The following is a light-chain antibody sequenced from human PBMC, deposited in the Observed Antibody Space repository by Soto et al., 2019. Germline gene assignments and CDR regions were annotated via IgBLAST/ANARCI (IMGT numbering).Light chain of an antibody. CDR1: QSVSSN. CDR3: QQYNNRLSWT. V-gene: IGKV3-15*01. J-gene: IGKJ1*01. CDR2: GAS. Sequence: EIMMTQSPATLSVSPGERATLSCRASQSVSSNLAWYQQKPGQAPRLLIYGASSRATGIPARFSGSGSGTHFTLTISSLQSEDFAVYYCQQYNNRLSWTFGQGTKVEVK.